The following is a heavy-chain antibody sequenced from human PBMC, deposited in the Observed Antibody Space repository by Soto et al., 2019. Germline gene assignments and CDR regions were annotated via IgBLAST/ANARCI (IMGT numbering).Heavy chain of an antibody. V-gene: IGHV3-7*01. CDR1: GFTFSTYW. CDR2: IKQDGSEK. CDR3: ARLRYYDSSGSLLGFDP. Sequence: EVQLVESGGGLVQPGGSLRLSCAASGFTFSTYWMSWVRQAPGKGLEWLANIKQDGSEKYYVDSVRGRFTISRDNAKNSLYVQMSSLRAEDPAVYYCARLRYYDSSGSLLGFDPWGQGTLVTVSS. D-gene: IGHD3-22*01. J-gene: IGHJ5*02.